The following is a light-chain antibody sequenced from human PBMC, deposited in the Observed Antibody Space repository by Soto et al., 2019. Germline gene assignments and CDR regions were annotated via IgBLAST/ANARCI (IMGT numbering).Light chain of an antibody. CDR3: SSFAGINNLL. CDR2: EVS. J-gene: IGLJ2*01. Sequence: QSALTQPPSASGSPGQSVTISCTGTSSDVGAYDYVSWYQQHPGTAPKLMIYEVSQRPSGVPDRFSGSKSGNTASLTISGLHAEDEGDYYCSSFAGINNLLFGGGTKVTVL. CDR1: SSDVGAYDY. V-gene: IGLV2-8*01.